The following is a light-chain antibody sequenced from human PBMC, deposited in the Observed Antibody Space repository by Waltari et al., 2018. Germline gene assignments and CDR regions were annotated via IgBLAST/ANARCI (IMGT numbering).Light chain of an antibody. CDR2: GRS. Sequence: DIQLTQSPSSLSASVGDRVTITCRASQGISTFFAWYQQKPGKAPKLLIYGRSTLPNAVPSRFSGSGFGTEFTLTISNLQPEDFATYYCLQSHSYPFTFGPGTKVDVK. CDR3: LQSHSYPFT. J-gene: IGKJ3*01. V-gene: IGKV1-9*01. CDR1: QGISTF.